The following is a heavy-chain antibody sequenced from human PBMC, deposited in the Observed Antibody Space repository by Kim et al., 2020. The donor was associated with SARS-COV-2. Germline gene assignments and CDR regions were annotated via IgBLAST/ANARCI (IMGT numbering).Heavy chain of an antibody. CDR3: ARAGQIVSTTAYY. J-gene: IGHJ4*02. CDR2: IHAGNGNT. CDR1: GYTFTDYP. V-gene: IGHV1-3*01. D-gene: IGHD5-12*01. Sequence: ASVKVSFKTSGYTFTDYPIHWVRQAPGQRLQWMGWIHAGNGNTRYSQNFQGRVTITWDTSATTAYMELSSLTSEDTAIYYCARAGQIVSTTAYYWGQGTLVTVSS.